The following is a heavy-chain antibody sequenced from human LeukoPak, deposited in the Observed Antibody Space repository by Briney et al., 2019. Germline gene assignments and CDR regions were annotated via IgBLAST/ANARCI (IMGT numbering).Heavy chain of an antibody. J-gene: IGHJ4*02. V-gene: IGHV3-33*01. CDR3: ARGLYSSNWKTLDC. CDR2: MSYDGTDK. CDR1: GFTFSSYD. D-gene: IGHD6-13*01. Sequence: PGGSLRLSCAASGFTFSSYDMHWVRQAPGKGLEWVAVMSYDGTDKYYADSVKGRFTNSRENSQNTLYLQVNRLSAEDTAVYYCARGLYSSNWKTLDCWGQGTPVTVSS.